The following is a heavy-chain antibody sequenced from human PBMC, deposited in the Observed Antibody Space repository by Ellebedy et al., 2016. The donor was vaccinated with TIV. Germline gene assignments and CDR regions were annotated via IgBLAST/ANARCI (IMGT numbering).Heavy chain of an antibody. CDR1: QFTFGRFG. CDR2: IPFDGSNK. CDR3: ATRLVYYYYYAMDV. Sequence: GGSLRLXXAASQFTFGRFGMHWVRQAPGKGLEWVAVIPFDGSNKYYADSVKGRFTISRDNAKNSLYLQMNSLRAEDTAVYYCATRLVYYYYYAMDVWGQGTTVTVSS. D-gene: IGHD3-9*01. J-gene: IGHJ6*02. V-gene: IGHV3-33*03.